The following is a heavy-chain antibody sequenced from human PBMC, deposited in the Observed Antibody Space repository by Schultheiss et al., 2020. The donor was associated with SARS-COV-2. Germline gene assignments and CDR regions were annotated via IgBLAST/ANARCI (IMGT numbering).Heavy chain of an antibody. CDR3: ARDGAGFGLDV. Sequence: GGSLRLSCAASGFTFSSYWMHWVRQAPGKGLEYVSAISSNGGSTYYADSVKGRFTISRDNAKNSLYLQMNSLRAEDTAVYYCARDGAGFGLDVWGQGTTVTVSS. CDR1: GFTFSSYW. J-gene: IGHJ6*02. V-gene: IGHV3-64*04. D-gene: IGHD3-10*01. CDR2: ISSNGGST.